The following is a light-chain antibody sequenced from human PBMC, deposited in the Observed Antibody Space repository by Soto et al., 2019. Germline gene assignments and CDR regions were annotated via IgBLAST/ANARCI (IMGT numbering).Light chain of an antibody. Sequence: QSALTQPPSASGSPGQSGTISCTGTSSDVGAYKYVSWYQQYPGKAPTLMIYEVTKRPSGVPDRFSGSKSGNTASLTVSGLQAEDEADYYCTSYVGNDIWVFGGGTKVTVL. J-gene: IGLJ3*02. CDR3: TSYVGNDIWV. CDR2: EVT. CDR1: SSDVGAYKY. V-gene: IGLV2-8*01.